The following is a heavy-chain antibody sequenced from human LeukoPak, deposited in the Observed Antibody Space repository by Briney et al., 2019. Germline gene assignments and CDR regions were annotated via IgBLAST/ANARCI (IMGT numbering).Heavy chain of an antibody. CDR3: AKIGSYSVLGAYYFDS. CDR1: GFTFSSYG. CDR2: LSGSGSST. Sequence: GGSLRLSCAASGFTFSSYGMHWVRQAPGKGLEWVSALSGSGSSTYYADSVKGRFTISRDNSKSTLYLQMNSLRAEDTAVYYCAKIGSYSVLGAYYFDSWGQGTLVTVSS. V-gene: IGHV3-23*01. D-gene: IGHD1-26*01. J-gene: IGHJ4*02.